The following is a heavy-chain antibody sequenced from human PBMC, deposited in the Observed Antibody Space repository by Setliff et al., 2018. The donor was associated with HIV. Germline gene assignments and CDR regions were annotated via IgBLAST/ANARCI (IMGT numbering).Heavy chain of an antibody. CDR1: GYTFSSYD. CDR3: ARDRGSGWYDWFDP. D-gene: IGHD6-19*01. CDR2: MNPNSGNT. J-gene: IGHJ5*02. V-gene: IGHV1-8*01. Sequence: GASVKVSCKASGYTFSSYDINWVRQATGQGLEWMGWMNPNSGNTGYAQKFQGRVTMTRNTSISTAYMELSSLRSEDTAVYYCARDRGSGWYDWFDPWGQGTLVTVSS.